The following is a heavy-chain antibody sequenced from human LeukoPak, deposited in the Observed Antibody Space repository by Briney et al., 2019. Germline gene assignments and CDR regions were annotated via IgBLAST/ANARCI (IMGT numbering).Heavy chain of an antibody. J-gene: IGHJ5*02. Sequence: SETLSLTCTVSGGSISSSNHHWDWIRQPPGKGLEWIGNIYYSGSTYYNPSLKSRVTISVDTSKNQFSLKLSSVTAADTAVYYCARHGEYQLGNWFDPWGQGTLVTVSS. CDR1: GGSISSSNHH. V-gene: IGHV4-39*01. CDR2: IYYSGST. D-gene: IGHD2-2*01. CDR3: ARHGEYQLGNWFDP.